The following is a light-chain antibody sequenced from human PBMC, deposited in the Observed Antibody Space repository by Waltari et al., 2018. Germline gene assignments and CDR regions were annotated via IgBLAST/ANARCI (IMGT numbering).Light chain of an antibody. V-gene: IGKV1-8*01. CDR3: QQYYSYPWT. Sequence: AIRMIQSPSSLSASTGDRVTITCRASQGVSSYLAWYQQKPGKAPNLLIYAASTLQSGVPSRFSGSWSGTDFSLIISCLQSEDFATYYCQQYYSYPWTFGQGTKVEI. CDR1: QGVSSY. CDR2: AAS. J-gene: IGKJ1*01.